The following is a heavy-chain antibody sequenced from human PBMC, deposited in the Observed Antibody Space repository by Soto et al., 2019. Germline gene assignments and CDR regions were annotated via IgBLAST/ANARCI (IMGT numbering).Heavy chain of an antibody. CDR3: ARNVFGTATTSFDY. V-gene: IGHV4-39*01. Sequence: SETLSLTCTVSGGSISSSSYYWGWIRQPPGKGLEWIGSIYYSGSTYYNPSLKSRVTISVDTSKNQFSLTLRSVTAADTAVYYCARNVFGTATTSFDYWGQGTQVTVSS. CDR2: IYYSGST. D-gene: IGHD1-1*01. CDR1: GGSISSSSYY. J-gene: IGHJ4*02.